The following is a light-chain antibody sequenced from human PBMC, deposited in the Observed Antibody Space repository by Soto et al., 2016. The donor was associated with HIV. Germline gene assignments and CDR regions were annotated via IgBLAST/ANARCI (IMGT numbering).Light chain of an antibody. CDR1: QGISNY. J-gene: IGKJ4*01. CDR2: AAS. V-gene: IGKV1-16*02. CDR3: QQYNVTPXT. Sequence: DIQMTQSPSSLSASVGDRVTISCRASQGISNYLAWFQQKPGKAPKSLIYAASSLQSGSHQSSAAVDLGQSSLSPSAACSLKTLQLITDQQYNVTPXTFGGGTKVRSN.